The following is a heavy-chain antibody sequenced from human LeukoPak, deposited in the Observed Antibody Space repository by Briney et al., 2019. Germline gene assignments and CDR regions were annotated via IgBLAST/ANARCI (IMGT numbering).Heavy chain of an antibody. CDR3: ARYSGYYLSYFDY. CDR1: DGSFSGCY. J-gene: IGHJ4*02. D-gene: IGHD3-22*01. V-gene: IGHV4-34*01. CDR2: INHSGGT. Sequence: SETLSLTCAVYDGSFSGCYWSWIRQPPGKGLEWIGEINHSGGTNYNPSLKSRVTISVDTSKNQFSLKLSSVTAADTAMYYCARYSGYYLSYFDYWGQGTLVTVSS.